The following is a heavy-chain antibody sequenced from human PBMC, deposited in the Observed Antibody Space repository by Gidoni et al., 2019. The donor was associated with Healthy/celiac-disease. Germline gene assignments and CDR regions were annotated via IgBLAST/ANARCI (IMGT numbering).Heavy chain of an antibody. CDR3: AGHLRYFDY. D-gene: IGHD4-17*01. CDR1: GGSFSGYY. Sequence: QVQLQQWGAGLLKPSETLSLTCAVYGGSFSGYYWSWIRQPPGKGLEWIGEINHSGSTNNNPTLKSRATISVDTSKNQFSLKLSSVTAADTAVYYCAGHLRYFDYWGQGTLVTVSS. V-gene: IGHV4-34*04. J-gene: IGHJ4*02. CDR2: INHSGST.